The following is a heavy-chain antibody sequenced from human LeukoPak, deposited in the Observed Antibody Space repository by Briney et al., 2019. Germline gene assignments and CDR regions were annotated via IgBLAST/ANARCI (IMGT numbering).Heavy chain of an antibody. D-gene: IGHD5-12*01. V-gene: IGHV3-23*01. Sequence: GESLRLSCAASGFTFSSYAMSWVRQAPGKGLEWVSGISGSGGRTYYADSVKGRFTISRDNSKNMLYLQMNSLRAEDTAVYYCAKPQSSEWLRLGGVDYWGQGTLVTVSS. CDR1: GFTFSSYA. J-gene: IGHJ4*02. CDR3: AKPQSSEWLRLGGVDY. CDR2: ISGSGGRT.